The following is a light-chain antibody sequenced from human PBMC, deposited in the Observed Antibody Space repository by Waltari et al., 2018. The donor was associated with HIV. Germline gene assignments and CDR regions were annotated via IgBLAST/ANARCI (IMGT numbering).Light chain of an antibody. CDR2: GAS. Sequence: DIVLTQSPGTLSLSPGERATLSCRASPSVDSSFLGWYQQKPGQAPRLLIFGASSRATGTPDRFSGSGSGTDFTLTVSRREPEDFAVYYCQQHDIYTWTFGPGTRVDIK. V-gene: IGKV3-20*01. CDR1: PSVDSSF. J-gene: IGKJ1*01. CDR3: QQHDIYTWT.